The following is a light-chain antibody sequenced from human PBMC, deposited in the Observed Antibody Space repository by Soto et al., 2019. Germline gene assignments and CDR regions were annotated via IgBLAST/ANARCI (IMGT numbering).Light chain of an antibody. V-gene: IGKV3-20*01. CDR1: QSVTNTY. CDR3: QQYGNSRA. J-gene: IGKJ1*01. CDR2: GAS. Sequence: EIVLTQSPGILSLSPGERATLSCRASQSVTNTYVAWYQQKPGLGPRLLIHGASKRAFGIPDRFSGSGSGTDFTLTISRLEPEDFAVYYCQQYGNSRAFGQGTKVDIK.